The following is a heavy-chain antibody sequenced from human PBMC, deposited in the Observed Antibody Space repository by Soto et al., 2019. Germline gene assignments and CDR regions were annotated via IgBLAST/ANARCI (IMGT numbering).Heavy chain of an antibody. V-gene: IGHV3-23*01. CDR1: GFPCGSYD. D-gene: IGHD2-8*02. CDR2: ILVDGRT. J-gene: IGHJ3*01. Sequence: PGGSLRLSCAASGFPCGSYDMTWVRQAPGKGLEWVSTILVDGRTFYVDSVKGRFTISRDNSRNTVYLQMNSLTAGDTALYYCAKATATGGGAFDFCGQGPMVTVSS. CDR3: AKATATGGGAFDF.